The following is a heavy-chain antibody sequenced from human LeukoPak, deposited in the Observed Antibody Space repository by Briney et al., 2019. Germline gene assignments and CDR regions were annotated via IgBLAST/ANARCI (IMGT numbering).Heavy chain of an antibody. CDR3: ARVSQDYCYY. V-gene: IGHV1-18*01. CDR2: INAYHGKT. Sequence: GASVKVSYKHSGSTFPSNGISWVRQAPGHGLEWMGWINAYHGKTNYPQKFQDRVTMTTDTSTSTAYLELRNLRTDDTAVYYCARVSQDYCYYWGQGTLVTVSS. J-gene: IGHJ4*02. CDR1: GSTFPSNG.